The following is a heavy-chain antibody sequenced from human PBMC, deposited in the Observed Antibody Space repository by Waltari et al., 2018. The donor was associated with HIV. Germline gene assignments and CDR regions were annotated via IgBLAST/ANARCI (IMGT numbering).Heavy chain of an antibody. V-gene: IGHV3-74*01. CDR1: GFTFSSYW. Sequence: EVQLVESGVGLVQPGGSLRLSCAASGFTFSSYWMHWVRQAPGKGLVWVSRINSDGSSTSYADSVKGRFTISRDNAKNTLYLQMNSLRAEDTAVYYCARGGGLLGAFDIWGQGTMVTVSS. J-gene: IGHJ3*02. D-gene: IGHD2-15*01. CDR3: ARGGGLLGAFDI. CDR2: INSDGSST.